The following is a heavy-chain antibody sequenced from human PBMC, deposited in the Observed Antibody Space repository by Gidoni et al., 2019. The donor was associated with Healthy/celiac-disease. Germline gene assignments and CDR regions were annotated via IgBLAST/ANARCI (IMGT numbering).Heavy chain of an antibody. J-gene: IGHJ4*02. D-gene: IGHD5-12*01. CDR1: GFTFSHAW. CDR3: TTGPATPHTYYFDY. V-gene: IGHV3-15*01. CDR2: IKSKTDGGTT. Sequence: EVQLVESGGGLVKPGGSLRLSCAASGFTFSHAWMSWVRQAPGKGLEWVGRIKSKTDGGTTDYAAPVKGRFTISRDESKNTLYLQMNSLKTEDTAVYYCTTGPATPHTYYFDYWGQGTLVTVSS.